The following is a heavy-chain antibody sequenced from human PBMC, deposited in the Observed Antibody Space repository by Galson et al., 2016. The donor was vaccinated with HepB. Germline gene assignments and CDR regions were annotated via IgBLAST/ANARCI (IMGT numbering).Heavy chain of an antibody. Sequence: SVKVSCKASGGTFSNYGITWVRQAPGQGLEWMGRITPIFGTANYAQKFQGRVTMTRDTSTSTVYMELSSLRSEDTAVYYCAREGGYYSFYYYGMDVWGQGTTVTVSS. CDR1: GGTFSNYG. V-gene: IGHV1-69*05. J-gene: IGHJ6*02. D-gene: IGHD3-3*01. CDR2: ITPIFGTA. CDR3: AREGGYYSFYYYGMDV.